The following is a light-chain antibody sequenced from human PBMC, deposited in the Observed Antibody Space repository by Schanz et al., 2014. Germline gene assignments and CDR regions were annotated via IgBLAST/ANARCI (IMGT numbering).Light chain of an antibody. CDR1: ESISNW. CDR3: QQYSSYWA. Sequence: IQMTQSPSTLSASVGDRVTITCRASESISNWLAWYQQKSGKAPKLLIYKASILHSGVPSRFSGSGSGTEFTLTINSLQPDDFATYYCQQYSSYWAFGQGTKVEIK. J-gene: IGKJ1*01. CDR2: KAS. V-gene: IGKV1-5*03.